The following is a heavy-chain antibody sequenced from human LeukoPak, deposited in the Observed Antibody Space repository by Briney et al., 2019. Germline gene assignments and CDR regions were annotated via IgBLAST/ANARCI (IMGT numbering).Heavy chain of an antibody. CDR1: GFNFDDYG. D-gene: IGHD1-14*01. CDR3: ARNGTAPDAYFDY. Sequence: GGSLRLSCAASGFNFDDYGMTWVRQAPGKGLGWVSTIDWNGVSTGYADSVKGRFTISRDNAKNSLYLQMNSLRAEDTALFYCARNGTAPDAYFDYWGQGTLVTVSS. CDR2: IDWNGVST. J-gene: IGHJ4*02. V-gene: IGHV3-20*04.